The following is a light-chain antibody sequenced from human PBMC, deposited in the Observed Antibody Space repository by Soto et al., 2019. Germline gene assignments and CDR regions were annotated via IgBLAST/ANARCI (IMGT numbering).Light chain of an antibody. CDR3: QQYGASPRT. CDR2: GAS. J-gene: IGKJ1*01. Sequence: EIVLTQSPGTLSLSPGEIATLSCRASQSVSSNNLAWYQHKRGQAPRLLMFGASNRATDIPDRFSGSGSGTDFTLTITKLEPEDFAVYYCQQYGASPRTFGQGTKVEIK. V-gene: IGKV3-20*01. CDR1: QSVSSNN.